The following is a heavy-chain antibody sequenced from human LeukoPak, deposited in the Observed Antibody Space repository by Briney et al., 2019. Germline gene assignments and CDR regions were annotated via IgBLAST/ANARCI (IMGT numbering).Heavy chain of an antibody. CDR2: ISGSGGST. CDR1: GFTFSSYA. CDR3: AFPHCSGGSCYSY. J-gene: IGHJ4*02. V-gene: IGHV3-23*01. D-gene: IGHD2-15*01. Sequence: VQPGGSLRLSCAASGFTFSSYAMSWVRQAPGKGLEWVSAISGSGGSTHYADSVKGRFTISRDNSKNTLYLQMNSLRAEDTAVYYCAFPHCSGGSCYSYWGQGTLVTVSS.